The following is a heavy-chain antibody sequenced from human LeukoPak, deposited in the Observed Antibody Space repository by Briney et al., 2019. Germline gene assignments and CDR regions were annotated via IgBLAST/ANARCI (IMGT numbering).Heavy chain of an antibody. CDR1: GYTFTGYY. CDR3: AREGDILTGFFIY. Sequence: GASVKVSCKASGYTFTGYYMHWVRQAPGQGLEWMGWINPNSGGTNYAQKFQGRVTMTRDTSISTAYMELSRLRSDDTAVYYCAREGDILTGFFIYWGQGTLVAVSS. V-gene: IGHV1-2*02. D-gene: IGHD3-9*01. J-gene: IGHJ4*02. CDR2: INPNSGGT.